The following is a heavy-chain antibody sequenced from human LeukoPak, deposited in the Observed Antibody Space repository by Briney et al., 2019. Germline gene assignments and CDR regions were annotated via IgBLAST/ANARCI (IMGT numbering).Heavy chain of an antibody. V-gene: IGHV4-30-4*01. CDR3: AREGRQPHYYYGMDV. CDR2: IYYSGST. CDR1: GGSISGGDYY. D-gene: IGHD2-2*01. J-gene: IGHJ6*02. Sequence: SQTLSLTCTVSGGSISGGDYYWSWIRQPPGKGLEWIGYIYYSGSTYYNPSLKSRVTISVDTSKNQFSLKLSSVTAADTAVYYCAREGRQPHYYYGMDVWGQGTTVTVSS.